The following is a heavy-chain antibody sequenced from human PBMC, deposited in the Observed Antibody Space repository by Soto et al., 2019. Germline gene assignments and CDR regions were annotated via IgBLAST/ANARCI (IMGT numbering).Heavy chain of an antibody. Sequence: QLQLQESGPGLVKPSETLSLTCTVSGGSISSSSYYWGWIRQPPGKGLEWIGSIYYSGSTYYNPSLKSRVTISVDTSKNQFSLKLSSVTAADTAVYYCARLSSGWYSGYWGQGTLVTVSS. CDR1: GGSISSSSYY. CDR2: IYYSGST. CDR3: ARLSSGWYSGY. D-gene: IGHD6-19*01. V-gene: IGHV4-39*01. J-gene: IGHJ4*02.